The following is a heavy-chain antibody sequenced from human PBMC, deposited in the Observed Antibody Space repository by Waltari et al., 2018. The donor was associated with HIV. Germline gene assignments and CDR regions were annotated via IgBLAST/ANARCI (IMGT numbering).Heavy chain of an antibody. J-gene: IGHJ4*02. CDR1: GYTFTSYY. D-gene: IGHD3-22*01. Sequence: QVQLVQSGAEVKKPGASVKVSCKASGYTFTSYYVHWVRQAPGQGLEWIGIINPSGGSTSYAQKFQGRVTMTRDTSTSTVYMELSSLRSEDTAVYYCARGSIHYYDSSGYYLDYWGQGTLVTVSS. V-gene: IGHV1-46*01. CDR3: ARGSIHYYDSSGYYLDY. CDR2: INPSGGST.